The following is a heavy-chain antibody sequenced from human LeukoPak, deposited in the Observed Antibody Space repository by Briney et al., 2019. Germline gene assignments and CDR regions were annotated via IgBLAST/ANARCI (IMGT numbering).Heavy chain of an antibody. CDR3: SSGDAFDI. V-gene: IGHV1-8*03. J-gene: IGHJ3*02. Sequence: EDTLKLSCTASGYTFTSYDINWVRQATGQGLEWMGWMNPNSGNKGYSHKFQGRVTIIRKTSINTAYTQMSIPRSETAAQYYSSSGDAFDIWGQGTLVTVSS. CDR2: MNPNSGNK. CDR1: GYTFTSYD.